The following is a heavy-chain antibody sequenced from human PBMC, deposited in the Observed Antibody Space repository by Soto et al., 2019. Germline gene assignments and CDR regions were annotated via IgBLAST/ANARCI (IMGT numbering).Heavy chain of an antibody. CDR3: AYLRGFTGYPGD. CDR2: IYYSGLT. CDR1: GFSMSSVFYY. V-gene: IGHV4-30-4*08. J-gene: IGHJ4*02. D-gene: IGHD5-12*01. Sequence: SETLSLTCTVAGFSMSSVFYYLRWIRPHPGKGLEWIGYIYYSGLTDYNPSLKSRLTISVDKSKNEFYLKMRSVTAADTAVYYCAYLRGFTGYPGDLVQGTLVTVSS.